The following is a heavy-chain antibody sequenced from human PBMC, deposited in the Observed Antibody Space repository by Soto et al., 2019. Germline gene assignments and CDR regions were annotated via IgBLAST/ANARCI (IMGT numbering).Heavy chain of an antibody. CDR1: GFTFSNAW. J-gene: IGHJ4*02. CDR3: TTERYDSSGYYLG. V-gene: IGHV3-15*07. CDR2: IKSKTDGGTT. Sequence: GGSLRLSCAASGFTFSNAWMNWVRQAPGKGLEWVGRIKSKTDGGTTDYAAPVKGRFTISRDDSKNTLYLQMNSLKTEDTAVYYCTTERYDSSGYYLGWGQGTLVTVSS. D-gene: IGHD3-22*01.